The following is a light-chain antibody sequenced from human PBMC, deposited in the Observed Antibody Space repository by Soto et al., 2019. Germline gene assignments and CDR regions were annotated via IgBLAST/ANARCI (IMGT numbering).Light chain of an antibody. Sequence: QSALTQPPSASGSPGHSVTISCTGTSSDVGGYNYVSWYQQHPGKAPKLMIYEVSKRPSGVPDRFSGSKSGNTASLTVSGLQAEDEADYYCSSYAGSNVVFGGGTKVTVL. CDR1: SSDVGGYNY. J-gene: IGLJ2*01. V-gene: IGLV2-8*01. CDR2: EVS. CDR3: SSYAGSNVV.